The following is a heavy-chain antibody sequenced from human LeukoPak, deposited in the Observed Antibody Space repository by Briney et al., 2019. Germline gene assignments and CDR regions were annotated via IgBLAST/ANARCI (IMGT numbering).Heavy chain of an antibody. V-gene: IGHV1-2*02. Sequence: ASVKVSCKASGYTFTGYYIHWVRQAPGQGLEWMGWINPHSGGTNYAQKFQGRVTMTRDTSISTAYMELNRLRSEDTAVYYCARGAGYSSSWYKFDYWGQGTLVTVSS. CDR1: GYTFTGYY. J-gene: IGHJ4*02. CDR3: ARGAGYSSSWYKFDY. D-gene: IGHD6-13*01. CDR2: INPHSGGT.